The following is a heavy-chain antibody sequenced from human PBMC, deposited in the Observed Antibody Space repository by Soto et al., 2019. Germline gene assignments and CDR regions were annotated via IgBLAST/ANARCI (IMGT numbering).Heavy chain of an antibody. D-gene: IGHD5-12*01. CDR1: EFTFSSFW. V-gene: IGHV3-7*03. CDR2: IKQDGSEK. CDR3: VRGYSDYTDYFDY. Sequence: LSLSCAASEFTFSSFWMSWVRQAPGKGLEWVAIIKQDGSEKYYVDSVTGRFIVSRDNAEKSLYLQMNSLRPEDTALYYCVRGYSDYTDYFDYWGQGTLVTAPQ. J-gene: IGHJ4*02.